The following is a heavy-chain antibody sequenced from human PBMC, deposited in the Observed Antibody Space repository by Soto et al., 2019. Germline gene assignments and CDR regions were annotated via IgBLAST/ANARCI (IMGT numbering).Heavy chain of an antibody. CDR3: ARTGMFDY. J-gene: IGHJ4*02. CDR2: ISGGGSST. V-gene: IGHV3-23*01. Sequence: GGSLRLSCAASGFTFSSNVMNWVRQAPGKGLEWVAGISGGGSSTYYADSVKGRFTISRDNSINTLYLQMNSLGAEDTAVYYCARTGMFDYWGQGTQVTVSS. CDR1: GFTFSSNV.